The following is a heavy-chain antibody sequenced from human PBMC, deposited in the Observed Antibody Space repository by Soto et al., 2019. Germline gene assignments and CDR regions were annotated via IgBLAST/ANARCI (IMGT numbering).Heavy chain of an antibody. D-gene: IGHD3-22*01. CDR3: VRTTYFSHSSGYHRCFEY. V-gene: IGHV3-72*01. J-gene: IGHJ4*02. Sequence: VGSLRLSCACSVFTLSDHYIDCARHSPGKCLEWVGRSRDKAQGYSTEYAASVKGRFTTSRDDSKNSVYLQMNSLKTEDTAVYYCVRTTYFSHSSGYHRCFEYWGQGTLVIVSS. CDR2: SRDKAQGYST. CDR1: VFTLSDHY.